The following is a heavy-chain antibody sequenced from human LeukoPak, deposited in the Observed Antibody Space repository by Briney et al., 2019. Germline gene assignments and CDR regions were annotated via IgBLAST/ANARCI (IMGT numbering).Heavy chain of an antibody. D-gene: IGHD3-22*01. V-gene: IGHV4-61*08. CDR1: GGSISSGDYY. CDR2: IYYSGST. Sequence: SETLSLTCTVSGGSISSGDYYWSWIRQPPGKGLEWIGYIYYSGSTNYNPSLKSRVTISVDTSKNQFSLKLSSVTAADTAVYYCARVRGYYYDSSGYLNWFDPWGQGTLVTVSS. J-gene: IGHJ5*02. CDR3: ARVRGYYYDSSGYLNWFDP.